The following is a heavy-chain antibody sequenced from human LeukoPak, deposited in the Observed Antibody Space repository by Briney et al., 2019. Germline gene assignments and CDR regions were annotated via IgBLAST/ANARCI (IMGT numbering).Heavy chain of an antibody. D-gene: IGHD4-17*01. V-gene: IGHV3-7*01. Sequence: PGGSLRLSCAASGFTFSSYWMSWVRQAPGKGLEWVANIKQDGSEKYYVDSVKGRFTISYVASVKGRFTISRDNAKNSLYLQMNSLRAEDTAVYYCARDREQMTTVPLDAFDIWGQGTMVTVSS. CDR2: IKQDGSEK. CDR3: ARDREQMTTVPLDAFDI. CDR1: GFTFSSYW. J-gene: IGHJ3*02.